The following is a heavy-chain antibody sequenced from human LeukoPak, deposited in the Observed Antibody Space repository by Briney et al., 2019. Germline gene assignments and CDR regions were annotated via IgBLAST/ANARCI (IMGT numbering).Heavy chain of an antibody. D-gene: IGHD3-22*01. CDR1: GYTFTGYY. V-gene: IGHV1-2*02. Sequence: GASVKVSCKASGYTFTGYYMHWVRQAPGQGLEWMGWINPNSGGTNYAQKFQGRVTMTRDTSISTAYMELSRLRSDDTAVYYCASSSREEEYDSSGYYADYYYYGMDVWGQGTTVTVSS. J-gene: IGHJ6*02. CDR3: ASSSREEEYDSSGYYADYYYYGMDV. CDR2: INPNSGGT.